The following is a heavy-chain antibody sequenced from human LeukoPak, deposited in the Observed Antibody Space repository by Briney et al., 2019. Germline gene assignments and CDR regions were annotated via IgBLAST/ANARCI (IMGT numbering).Heavy chain of an antibody. D-gene: IGHD3-10*01. CDR1: GFTFSSYG. J-gene: IGHJ4*02. V-gene: IGHV3-23*01. CDR2: IGGRDGST. Sequence: RAGGSPRLSCAASGFTFSSYGMSWVRQAPGKGLEWVSAIGGRDGSTYYADSVKGRFTISRDNSKNTLYVQMNSLRAEDTAVYYCAKGHYYGSGSLDYWGQGTLVTVSS. CDR3: AKGHYYGSGSLDY.